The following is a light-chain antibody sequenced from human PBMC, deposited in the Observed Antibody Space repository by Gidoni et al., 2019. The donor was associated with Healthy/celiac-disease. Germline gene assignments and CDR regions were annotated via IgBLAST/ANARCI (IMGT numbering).Light chain of an antibody. Sequence: DIQMTQSPSTLSASVGDRVTITCRASQSISSWLDWYQQKPGKAPKLLIYKASSLESGVPSRFSGSGSGTEFTLTISSLQPDDFATYYCQQYNSYSPGWTFGQXTKVEIK. CDR3: QQYNSYSPGWT. CDR1: QSISSW. V-gene: IGKV1-5*03. CDR2: KAS. J-gene: IGKJ1*01.